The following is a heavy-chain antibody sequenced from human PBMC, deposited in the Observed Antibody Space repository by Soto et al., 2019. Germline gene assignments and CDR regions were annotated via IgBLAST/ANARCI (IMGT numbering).Heavy chain of an antibody. J-gene: IGHJ4*02. V-gene: IGHV4-4*02. Sequence: TCTVSGGSVSTSDWWSWVRQPPGKGLQWIGEIYQSGKTNYSPSLRSQVTISVDRSKNEFSLKLSYLTAADTAVYYCARLTSQGPRFDSWGQGSLVTLSS. CDR3: ARLTSQGPRFDS. CDR1: GGSVSTSDW. D-gene: IGHD7-27*01. CDR2: IYQSGKT.